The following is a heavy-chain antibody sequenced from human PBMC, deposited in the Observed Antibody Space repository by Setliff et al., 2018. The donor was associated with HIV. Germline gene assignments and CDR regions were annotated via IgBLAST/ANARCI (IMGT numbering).Heavy chain of an antibody. J-gene: IGHJ4*02. Sequence: GGSLRLSCAASGFTFDDYAMHWVLQAPGKGLEWASFISWDGGSSDYADSVKGRFTISRDNSKSSLFLQMDSLRAEDTAFYYCAALGYSSTWNYWGQGTLVTVSS. V-gene: IGHV3-43D*03. CDR2: ISWDGGSS. CDR3: AALGYSSTWNY. D-gene: IGHD6-13*01. CDR1: GFTFDDYA.